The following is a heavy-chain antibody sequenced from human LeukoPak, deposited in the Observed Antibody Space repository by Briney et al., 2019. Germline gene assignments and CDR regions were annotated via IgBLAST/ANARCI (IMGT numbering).Heavy chain of an antibody. D-gene: IGHD3-3*01. V-gene: IGHV1-18*01. CDR3: ARGYPTYYDFWSGSLGNNFDY. J-gene: IGHJ4*02. CDR1: GYTFTSYA. Sequence: ASVKVSCKASGYTFTSYAMNWVRQAPGQGLEWMGWISAYNGNTNYAQKLQGRVTMTTDTSTSTAYMELRSLRSDDTAVYYCARGYPTYYDFWSGSLGNNFDYWGQGTLVTVSS. CDR2: ISAYNGNT.